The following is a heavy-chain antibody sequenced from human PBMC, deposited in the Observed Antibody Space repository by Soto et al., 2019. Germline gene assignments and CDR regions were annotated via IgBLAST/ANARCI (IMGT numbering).Heavy chain of an antibody. D-gene: IGHD2-2*01. Sequence: PGGSLRLSCASSGFTFSSYGMHWVRQTPGKGLEWVSRINTDGSTTNYADSVKGRFTISRDNAKNTLYLQMNGLRVEDTAVFYCARGNLPIVVVPAAIDFWGQGTQVTVSS. CDR2: INTDGSTT. CDR3: ARGNLPIVVVPAAIDF. J-gene: IGHJ4*02. V-gene: IGHV3-74*01. CDR1: GFTFSSYG.